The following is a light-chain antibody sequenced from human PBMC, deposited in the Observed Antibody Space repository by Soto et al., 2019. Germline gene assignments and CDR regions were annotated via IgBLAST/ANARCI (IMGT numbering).Light chain of an antibody. CDR3: SSYKSSSSYI. J-gene: IGLJ1*01. CDR1: SSDVGGYNY. CDR2: EVS. Sequence: QSALTQPASVSGSLGQSITISCTGTSSDVGGYNYVSWYQQHPGKAPKLMIHEVSNRPSGVSNRFSGSKSGNAASLTISGLQAEDEADYYCSSYKSSSSYIFGAGTKVTLL. V-gene: IGLV2-14*01.